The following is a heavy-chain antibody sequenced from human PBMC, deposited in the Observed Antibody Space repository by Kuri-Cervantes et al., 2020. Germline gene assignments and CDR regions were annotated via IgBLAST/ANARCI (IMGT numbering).Heavy chain of an antibody. Sequence: SVKVSCKASGYTFTGYCVHWVRQAPGQGLEWMGGIIPIFGTANYAQKFQGRVTITTDESTSTAYMELSSLRSEDTAVYYCARVMIQEMATASLGYMDVWGKGTTVTVSS. V-gene: IGHV1-69*05. CDR1: GYTFTGYC. D-gene: IGHD5-24*01. CDR2: IIPIFGTA. J-gene: IGHJ6*03. CDR3: ARVMIQEMATASLGYMDV.